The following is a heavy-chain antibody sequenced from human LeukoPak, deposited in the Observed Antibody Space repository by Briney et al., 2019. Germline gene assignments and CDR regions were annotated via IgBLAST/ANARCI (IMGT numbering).Heavy chain of an antibody. J-gene: IGHJ6*03. Sequence: SETLSLTCAVFGVSVTGYYWTWIRQSPGKGLEWIGEVNHSGGTNYNPSLTSRVTISVDTSKNQFSLKVSSVTAADTGVYYCVRESKVLGAAGLTGYSYYHYMDVWGKGTTVTVSS. D-gene: IGHD6-25*01. CDR1: GVSVTGYY. V-gene: IGHV4-34*01. CDR2: VNHSGGT. CDR3: VRESKVLGAAGLTGYSYYHYMDV.